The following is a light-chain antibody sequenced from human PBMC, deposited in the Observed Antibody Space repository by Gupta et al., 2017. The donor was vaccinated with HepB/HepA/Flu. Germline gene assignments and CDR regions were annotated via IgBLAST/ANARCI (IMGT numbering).Light chain of an antibody. CDR2: EVS. CDR1: SSAVGSYNL. Sequence: QSALTQPASVSGSPGQSITISCTETSSAVGSYNLVSWYQQHPGKAPKLMIYEVSKRPSGVSNRFSGSKSGNTASLTISGLQAEDEADYYCCSYAGSSTPYVFGTGTKVTV. CDR3: CSYAGSSTPYV. J-gene: IGLJ1*01. V-gene: IGLV2-23*02.